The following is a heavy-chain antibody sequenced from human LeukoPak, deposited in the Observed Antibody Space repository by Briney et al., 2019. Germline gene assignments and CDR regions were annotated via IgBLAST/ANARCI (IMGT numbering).Heavy chain of an antibody. Sequence: TSETLSLTCAVSGYSISSGYYWGWIRQPPGKGLEWIGSIHHSGSTYYNPSLKSRVTISVDTSKNQFSLKLSSVTAADTAVYYCARLLRYYDSSGYYGVIGFDYWGQGTLVTVSS. D-gene: IGHD3-22*01. CDR1: GYSISSGYY. V-gene: IGHV4-38-2*01. CDR2: IHHSGST. J-gene: IGHJ4*02. CDR3: ARLLRYYDSSGYYGVIGFDY.